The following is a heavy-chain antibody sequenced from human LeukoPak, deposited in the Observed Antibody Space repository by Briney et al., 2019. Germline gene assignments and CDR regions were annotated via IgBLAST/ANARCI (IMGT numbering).Heavy chain of an antibody. Sequence: ASVKVSCKASGGTFSSYAISWVRQAPGQGLEWMGWINPNSGGTNYAQKFQGRVAMTRDTSISKAYLELSRLRFDDTAIYYCVRGGSSWYSYYYYMDVWGKGTTVTVSS. CDR3: VRGGSSWYSYYYYMDV. D-gene: IGHD6-13*01. V-gene: IGHV1-2*02. CDR1: GGTFSSYA. J-gene: IGHJ6*03. CDR2: INPNSGGT.